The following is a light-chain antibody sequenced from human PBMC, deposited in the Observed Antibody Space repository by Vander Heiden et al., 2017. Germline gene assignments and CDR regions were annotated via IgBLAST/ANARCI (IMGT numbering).Light chain of an antibody. CDR2: RSS. J-gene: IGKJ2*01. CDR3: QQFNSYSYT. CDR1: QSIGSW. V-gene: IGKV1-5*03. Sequence: DIQLTQSPSSLSASVGDRVTITCRASQSIGSWLAWYQQKPGKAPKLLIYRSSSLESGVPSRFSGSGSDTEFTLTITSLQPDDFATYYCQQFNSYSYTFGQGTKLAIK.